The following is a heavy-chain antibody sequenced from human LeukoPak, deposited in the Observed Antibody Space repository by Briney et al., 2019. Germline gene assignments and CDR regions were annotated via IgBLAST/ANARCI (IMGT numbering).Heavy chain of an antibody. CDR2: IYPGDSDT. V-gene: IGHV5-51*01. CDR3: ARHRRYFDQSHAFDI. CDR1: GFSFTSYW. J-gene: IGHJ3*02. D-gene: IGHD3-9*01. Sequence: GESLKISCKGSGFSFTSYWIDWVRQMPGKGLEWMGIIYPGDSDTRYSPSFQGQVTISADKSISTAYLQWSSLKASDTAMYYCARHRRYFDQSHAFDIWGQGTMVTVSS.